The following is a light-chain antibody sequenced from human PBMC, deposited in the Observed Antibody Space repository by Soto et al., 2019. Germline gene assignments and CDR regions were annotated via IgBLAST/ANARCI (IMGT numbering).Light chain of an antibody. J-gene: IGKJ5*01. CDR1: QSISRW. CDR3: QQYNDYIT. Sequence: DIQMTQSPSTLSASVGDRVTIXCRASQSISRWLAWYQQKPGKAPKLLIYAASTLENRVPTRFSGTGSKTEFTLTVSSLQPDDSATYYCQQYNDYITYGQGTRLEIK. V-gene: IGKV1-5*01. CDR2: AAS.